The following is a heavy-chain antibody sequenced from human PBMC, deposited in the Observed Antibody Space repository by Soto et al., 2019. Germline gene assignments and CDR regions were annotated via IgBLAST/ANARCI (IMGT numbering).Heavy chain of an antibody. CDR2: TIPVFHTA. CDR1: GGTLSDHG. V-gene: IGHV1-69*06. CDR3: ARGVYGSGNYYTGPSAFDI. D-gene: IGHD3-10*01. J-gene: IGHJ3*02. Sequence: QVQLEQSGAEVKKPGSSVKVSCKASGGTLSDHGVAWLRQAPRQGLEWMGGTIPVFHTAKYAQKFQGRVTVTADKFTNIAYMELSSLRSEDTAFYFCARGVYGSGNYYTGPSAFDIWGQGTMVIGSS.